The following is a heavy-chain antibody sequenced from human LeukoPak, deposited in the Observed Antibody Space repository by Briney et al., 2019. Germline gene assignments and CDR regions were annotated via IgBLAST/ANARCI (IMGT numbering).Heavy chain of an antibody. CDR1: GGSISSGDYY. Sequence: SETLSLTCTVSGGSISSGDYYWSWIRQPPGTGLEWIGYIYYSGSTYYNPSLKSRVTISVDTSKNQFSLKLSSVTAADTAVYYCARVPAAIFDYWGQGTLVTVSS. D-gene: IGHD2-2*01. V-gene: IGHV4-30-4*08. CDR2: IYYSGST. J-gene: IGHJ4*02. CDR3: ARVPAAIFDY.